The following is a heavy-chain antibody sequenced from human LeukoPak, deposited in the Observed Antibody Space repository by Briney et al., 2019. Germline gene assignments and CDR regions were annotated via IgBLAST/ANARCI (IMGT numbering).Heavy chain of an antibody. CDR2: ISAYNGNT. CDR1: GYTFTSYG. CDR3: ATAQLYRMVVRGVVFTDPDAFDI. J-gene: IGHJ3*02. Sequence: ASVKVSCKASGYTFTSYGISWVRQAPGQGLEWMGWISAYNGNTNYAQKLQGRVTMTEDTSTDTAYMELSSLRSEDTAVYYCATAQLYRMVVRGVVFTDPDAFDIWGQGTMVTVSS. D-gene: IGHD3-10*01. V-gene: IGHV1-18*01.